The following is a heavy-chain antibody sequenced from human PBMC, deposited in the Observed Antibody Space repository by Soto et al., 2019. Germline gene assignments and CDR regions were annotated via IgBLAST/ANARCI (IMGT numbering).Heavy chain of an antibody. V-gene: IGHV3-7*01. Sequence: PGGSLRLSCAASGFNFHRHWMSWVRQAPGKGLEWLATIKTDASEKKYVDSVKGRFTMSRDNAKNSVYLQMDSLRNEDTAVYYYARDSGYGAGNSVNHYIDYWGHGTLVTVSS. J-gene: IGHJ4*01. D-gene: IGHD3-10*01. CDR1: GFNFHRHW. CDR2: IKTDASEK. CDR3: ARDSGYGAGNSVNHYIDY.